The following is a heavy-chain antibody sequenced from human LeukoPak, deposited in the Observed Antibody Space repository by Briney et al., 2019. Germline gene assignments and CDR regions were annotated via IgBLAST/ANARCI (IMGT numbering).Heavy chain of an antibody. CDR1: GFTFSSYA. J-gene: IGHJ4*02. Sequence: PGGSLRLSCAASGFTFSSYAMSWVRQAPGKGLEWVSVISVPGGSTYYAASVKGRFTISRDNSKNTLFLQMNSLRAEDTAVYYCAKNMGSTGYCTTDYWGQGSLVTVSS. CDR3: AKNMGSTGYCTTDY. CDR2: ISVPGGST. V-gene: IGHV3-23*01. D-gene: IGHD3/OR15-3a*01.